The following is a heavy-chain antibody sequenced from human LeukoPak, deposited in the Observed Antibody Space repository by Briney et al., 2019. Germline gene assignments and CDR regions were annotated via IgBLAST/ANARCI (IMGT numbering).Heavy chain of an antibody. J-gene: IGHJ4*02. Sequence: SQTLSLTCTVSGGSISSGSYYWSWIRQPAGKGLEWIGRIYTSGSTNYNPSLNSRVTISVDTSKNQFSLKLSSVTAADTAVYYCARVGYIDYWGQGTLVTVSS. CDR2: IYTSGST. D-gene: IGHD6-13*01. CDR3: ARVGYIDY. CDR1: GGSISSGSYY. V-gene: IGHV4-61*02.